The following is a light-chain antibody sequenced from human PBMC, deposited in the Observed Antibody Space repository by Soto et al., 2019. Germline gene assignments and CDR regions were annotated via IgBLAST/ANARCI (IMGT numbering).Light chain of an antibody. CDR2: AAS. CDR1: QSISTY. V-gene: IGKV1-39*01. CDR3: QQSYSTPGT. Sequence: IQMTQSPSSLSASVGDRVTITCRASQSISTYLNWYQQKPGKAPKLLLYAASSLQSGVPSRFSGSGSGTDFTLTVSSLQPEDFATYYCQQSYSTPGTFGQGTKVDIK. J-gene: IGKJ1*01.